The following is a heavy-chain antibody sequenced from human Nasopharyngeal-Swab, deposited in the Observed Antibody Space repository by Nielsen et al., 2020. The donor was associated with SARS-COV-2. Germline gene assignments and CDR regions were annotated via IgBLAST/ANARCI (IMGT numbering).Heavy chain of an antibody. J-gene: IGHJ4*02. D-gene: IGHD5-24*01. CDR1: GYSFNSYW. Sequence: GESLKIYCKGSGYSFNSYWIGWVRQMPGKGLEWMGIIYPGDSDTRYSTSFQGQVTISADKSISTAYLQWSSLKASDTAMYYVATTLRGGRWLQFYYWGQGTLVTVSS. V-gene: IGHV5-51*01. CDR3: ATTLRGGRWLQFYY. CDR2: IYPGDSDT.